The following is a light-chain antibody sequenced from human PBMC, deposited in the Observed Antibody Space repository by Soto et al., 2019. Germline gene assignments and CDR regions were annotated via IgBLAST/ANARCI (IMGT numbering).Light chain of an antibody. J-gene: IGLJ2*01. V-gene: IGLV4-69*01. CDR1: SGHSSYA. CDR2: LDSDGSH. Sequence: QLVLTQSPSASASLGASVKLTCTLSSGHSSYAIAWHQQQPEKGPRYLMKLDSDGSHTKGDAIPDRFSGSSSGAERYLTISSLQSEEEADYYCQTWGTGIHVVFGGGPKLTFL. CDR3: QTWGTGIHVV.